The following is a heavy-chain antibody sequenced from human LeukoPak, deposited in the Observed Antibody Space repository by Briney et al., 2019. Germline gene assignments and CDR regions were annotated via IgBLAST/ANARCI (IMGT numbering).Heavy chain of an antibody. J-gene: IGHJ4*02. D-gene: IGHD2-2*01. CDR1: GFTFSSYA. Sequence: PGGSLRLSCAASGFTFSSYAMSWVRQAPGKGLEWVSAISGSGGSTYYADSVKGRFTISRDSSKNTLYLQMNSLRAEDTAVYYCAKSPSDIVVVPAAPNDYWGQGTLVTVSS. CDR2: ISGSGGST. CDR3: AKSPSDIVVVPAAPNDY. V-gene: IGHV3-23*01.